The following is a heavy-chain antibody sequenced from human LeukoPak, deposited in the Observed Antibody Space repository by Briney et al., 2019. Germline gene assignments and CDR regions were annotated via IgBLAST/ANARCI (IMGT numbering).Heavy chain of an antibody. CDR3: ARDHLYYYYMDV. CDR2: INWNGGST. V-gene: IGHV3-20*01. CDR1: GFTFSSYA. Sequence: GGSLRLSCAASGFTFSSYAMSWVRQAPGKGLEWVSGINWNGGSTGYADSVKGRFTISRDNAKNSLYLQMNSLRAEDTALYHRARDHLYYYYMDVWGKGTTVTISS. J-gene: IGHJ6*03.